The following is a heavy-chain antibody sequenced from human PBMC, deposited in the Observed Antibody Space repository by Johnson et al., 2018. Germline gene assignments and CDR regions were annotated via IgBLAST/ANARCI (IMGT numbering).Heavy chain of an antibody. J-gene: IGHJ6*02. CDR1: GGSFSGYY. Sequence: QVQLQQWGAGLLKPSETLSLTCAVYGGSFSGYYWSWIRQPPGKGLEWIGEITHSGSPNYKPSLKSRVTISVDTSKNQFSLKLSSVTPADTAVYYCARGTLCSSTSCYWGMDVWGQGTTVTVSS. CDR2: ITHSGSP. D-gene: IGHD2-2*01. V-gene: IGHV4-34*01. CDR3: ARGTLCSSTSCYWGMDV.